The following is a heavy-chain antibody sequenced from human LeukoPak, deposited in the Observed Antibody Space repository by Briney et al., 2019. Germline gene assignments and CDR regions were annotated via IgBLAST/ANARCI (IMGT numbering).Heavy chain of an antibody. CDR1: GGSISSSY. Sequence: SETLSLTCTVSGGSISSSYWNWIRQPPGKGLEWIGYIYYSGSTNYNPSLKSRVTISVDTSKNQFSLKLSSVTAADTAVYYCARDADSDYYYYMDVWGKGTTVTVSS. V-gene: IGHV4-59*01. CDR3: ARDADSDYYYYMDV. J-gene: IGHJ6*03. CDR2: IYYSGST.